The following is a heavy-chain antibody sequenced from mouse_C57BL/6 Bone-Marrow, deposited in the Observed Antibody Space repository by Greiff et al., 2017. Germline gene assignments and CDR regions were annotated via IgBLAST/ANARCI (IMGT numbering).Heavy chain of an antibody. Sequence: QVQLQQPGAELVKPGASVKLSCKASGYTFTSYWMHWVKQRPGQGLEWIGMIHPNSGSTNYNEKFKGKATLTVDKSSSTAYMQLSSLTSEDSAVYCCARWGAWFAYWGQGTLVTVSA. J-gene: IGHJ3*01. CDR1: GYTFTSYW. CDR2: IHPNSGST. CDR3: ARWGAWFAY. V-gene: IGHV1-64*01.